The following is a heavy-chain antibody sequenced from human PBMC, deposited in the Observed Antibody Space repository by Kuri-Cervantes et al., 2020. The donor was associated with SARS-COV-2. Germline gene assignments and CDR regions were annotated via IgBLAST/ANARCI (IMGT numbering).Heavy chain of an antibody. CDR3: ARERSGSYDY. V-gene: IGHV3-20*01. D-gene: IGHD1-26*01. CDR2: INWNGGST. Sequence: GESLKIPCAASGFTFDDYGMSWVRQAPGKGLEWVSGINWNGGSTGYADSVKGRFTISRDNAKNSLYLQMNSLRAEDTALYHCARERSGSYDYWGQGTLVTVSS. CDR1: GFTFDDYG. J-gene: IGHJ4*02.